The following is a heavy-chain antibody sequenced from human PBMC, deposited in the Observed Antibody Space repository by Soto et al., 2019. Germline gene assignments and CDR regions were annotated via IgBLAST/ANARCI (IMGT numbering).Heavy chain of an antibody. CDR2: ITRDGYNK. Sequence: GGSLRLSCAVSGFIFKNYALNWVRQAPGKGLEWVASITRDGYNKYYADSVKGRFTISRDNSKNTLSLQMTALRVEDSSVYYCTKSSGGSSSVGMDYWGPGTQVTVYS. V-gene: IGHV3-30*04. D-gene: IGHD6-6*01. J-gene: IGHJ4*02. CDR1: GFIFKNYA. CDR3: TKSSGGSSSVGMDY.